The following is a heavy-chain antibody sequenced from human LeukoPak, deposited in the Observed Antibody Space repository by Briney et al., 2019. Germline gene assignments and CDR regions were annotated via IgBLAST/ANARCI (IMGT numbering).Heavy chain of an antibody. CDR2: ISSSSSYI. J-gene: IGHJ4*02. CDR3: AKSPYYYDSSGYYGYFDY. CDR1: GFTFSDYY. D-gene: IGHD3-22*01. Sequence: KPGGSLRLSCAASGFTFSDYYMSWIRQAPGKGLEWVSSISSSSSYIYYADSVKGRFTMSRDNSKNSLYLQMNSLRAEDTAVYYCAKSPYYYDSSGYYGYFDYWGQGTLVTVSS. V-gene: IGHV3-11*06.